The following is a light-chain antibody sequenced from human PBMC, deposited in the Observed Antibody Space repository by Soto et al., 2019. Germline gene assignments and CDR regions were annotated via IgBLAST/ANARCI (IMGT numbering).Light chain of an antibody. V-gene: IGLV1-51*01. Sequence: QSVLTQPPSVSAAPGQKVTISCSGSSSNIGGNSVCWYQQFPGTAPQLLIYDNNKRPSGIPDRFSGSKSGTSATLGITGLQTGDEADYYCAAWDGSLSVVFGGGTELTVL. J-gene: IGLJ3*02. CDR3: AAWDGSLSVV. CDR2: DNN. CDR1: SSNIGGNS.